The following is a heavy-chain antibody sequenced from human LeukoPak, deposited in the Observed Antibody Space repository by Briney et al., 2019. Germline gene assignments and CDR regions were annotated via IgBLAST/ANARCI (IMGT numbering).Heavy chain of an antibody. J-gene: IGHJ4*02. V-gene: IGHV4-4*07. D-gene: IGHD2-15*01. CDR2: IYTSGST. CDR3: AREMVVAVTGGFDY. Sequence: SETLSLTCTVSGGSISSYYWSWIRQPAGKGLEWIGRIYTSGSTNYNPSLKSRVTISVDKSKNQFSLKLSSVTAADTAVYYCAREMVVAVTGGFDYWGQGTLVTVSS. CDR1: GGSISSYY.